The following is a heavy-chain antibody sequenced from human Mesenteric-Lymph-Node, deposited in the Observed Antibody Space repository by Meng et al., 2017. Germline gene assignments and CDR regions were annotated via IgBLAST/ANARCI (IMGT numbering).Heavy chain of an antibody. Sequence: GESLKISCAASGFTFSSYAMHWVRQAPGKGLEWVAVISYDGSNKYYADSVKGRFTISRDNSKNTLYLQMNSLRAEDTAVYYCAREGIAAAGYFYWGQGTLVTVSS. J-gene: IGHJ4*02. V-gene: IGHV3-30*04. D-gene: IGHD6-13*01. CDR1: GFTFSSYA. CDR2: ISYDGSNK. CDR3: AREGIAAAGYFY.